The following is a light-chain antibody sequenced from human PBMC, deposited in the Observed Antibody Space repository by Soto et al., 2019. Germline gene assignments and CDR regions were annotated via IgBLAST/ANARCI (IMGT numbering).Light chain of an antibody. CDR2: GAS. CDR3: QQYNNWPRT. Sequence: EIVMTQSPATLSVSPGERATLPCRASQSVSSNLAWYQQKPGQAPRLLIYGASTRAIDIPARFSGSGSETEFTLTISSLQSEDFAVYYCQQYNNWPRTFGQGTKVDIK. CDR1: QSVSSN. V-gene: IGKV3-15*01. J-gene: IGKJ1*01.